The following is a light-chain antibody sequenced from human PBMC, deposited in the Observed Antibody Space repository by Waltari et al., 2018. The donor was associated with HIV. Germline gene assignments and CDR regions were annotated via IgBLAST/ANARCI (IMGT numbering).Light chain of an antibody. V-gene: IGKV2-28*01. J-gene: IGKJ3*01. CDR2: LGS. CDR1: QSLLHSNGNNN. Sequence: DIVMTQSPLSLPVTPGEPASLSCRSSQSLLHSNGNNNLGWYLQKPGPSPQLLSHLGSSRASGVPDRFSGSGSGTDFTLKISRVEAEDVGVYYCMQVLQTPLTFGPGTKVDIK. CDR3: MQVLQTPLT.